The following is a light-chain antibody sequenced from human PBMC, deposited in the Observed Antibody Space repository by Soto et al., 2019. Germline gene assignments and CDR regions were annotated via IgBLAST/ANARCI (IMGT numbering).Light chain of an antibody. V-gene: IGKV3-20*01. CDR3: QQTFHSPRT. CDR1: QSIISNF. CDR2: DSS. J-gene: IGKJ2*01. Sequence: EIVLTQSPGTLSLSPGETASLSFWASQSIISNFLAWYQQRRGQPPRLLIYDSSRRASGIPARFTGSGSGTAFTLTISRVEPEDSAVYYCQQTFHSPRTFGQGTRLEI.